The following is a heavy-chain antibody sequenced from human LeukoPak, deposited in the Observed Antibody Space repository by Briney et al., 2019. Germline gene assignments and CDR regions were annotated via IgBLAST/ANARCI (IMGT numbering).Heavy chain of an antibody. D-gene: IGHD3-22*01. V-gene: IGHV4-59*08. J-gene: IGHJ4*02. Sequence: SETLSLTCTVSGGSISSYYWSWIRQPPGKGLEWIGYLYYSGSTNYNPSLKSRVTISVDTSKNQFSLKLSSVTAADTAVYYCASPYDSSGYRYWGQGTLVTVSS. CDR2: LYYSGST. CDR3: ASPYDSSGYRY. CDR1: GGSISSYY.